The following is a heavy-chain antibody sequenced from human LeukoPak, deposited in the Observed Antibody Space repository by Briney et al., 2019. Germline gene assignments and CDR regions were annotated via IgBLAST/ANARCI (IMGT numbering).Heavy chain of an antibody. CDR1: GGSVSGYY. CDR2: VYYSGST. J-gene: IGHJ5*02. V-gene: IGHV4-59*02. CDR3: ARSRAFNSGAFDP. D-gene: IGHD1-26*01. Sequence: SETLSLTCVVSGGSVSGYYWGWIRQPPGRGLEWIGYVYYSGSTNYNPSFKSRITISVDTSRNQFSLQLSSVTAADTAVYYCARSRAFNSGAFDPWGQGTLLTVSS.